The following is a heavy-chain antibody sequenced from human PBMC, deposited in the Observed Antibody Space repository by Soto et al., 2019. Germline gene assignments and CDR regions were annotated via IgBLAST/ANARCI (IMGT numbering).Heavy chain of an antibody. CDR1: GGSISSGGYY. CDR2: IYYTGTT. V-gene: IGHV4-31*03. Sequence: PSETLSLTCTVSGGSISSGGYYWGWIRQHPGKGLEWIAYIYYTGTTYYNPSLQSRLTISVDTSDKQFSLELSSVTAADRAVYYCARESDVTLMRGGPRPHAFDIWAQGTMVTVTS. J-gene: IGHJ3*02. D-gene: IGHD3-10*01. CDR3: ARESDVTLMRGGPRPHAFDI.